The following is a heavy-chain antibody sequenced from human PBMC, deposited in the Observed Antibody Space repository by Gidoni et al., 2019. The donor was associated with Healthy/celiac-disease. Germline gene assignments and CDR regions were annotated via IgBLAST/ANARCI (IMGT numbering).Heavy chain of an antibody. CDR1: GGAISSYY. CDR2: IYYSGST. J-gene: IGHJ3*02. CDR3: ASYITMIGGDAFDI. Sequence: QVQLQESGPGLVKPSETLSLTCTVSGGAISSYYWSWIRQPPGKGLEWIGYIYYSGSTNYNPSLKSRVTISVDTSKNQFSLKLSSVTAADTAVYYCASYITMIGGDAFDIWGQGTMVTVSS. D-gene: IGHD3-22*01. V-gene: IGHV4-59*08.